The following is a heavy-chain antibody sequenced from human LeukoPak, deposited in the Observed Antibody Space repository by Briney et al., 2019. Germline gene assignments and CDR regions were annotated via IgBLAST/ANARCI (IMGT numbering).Heavy chain of an antibody. J-gene: IGHJ4*02. CDR2: IYNSGST. D-gene: IGHD1-14*01. CDR1: GFTVGYNY. Sequence: GGSERLCCAASGFTVGYNYMTWVRQAPGKGLEWVAAIYNSGSTYYADSVKGRFTISRDNSKNTLYLQMNSLKGEDTAVYYCARRSNPPGRIDHWGQGTLVTVSS. V-gene: IGHV3-66*04. CDR3: ARRSNPPGRIDH.